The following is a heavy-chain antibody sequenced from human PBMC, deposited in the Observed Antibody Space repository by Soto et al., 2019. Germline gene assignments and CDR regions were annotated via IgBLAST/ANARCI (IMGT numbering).Heavy chain of an antibody. CDR2: IYHSGST. D-gene: IGHD3-22*01. Sequence: QVQLQESGPGLVKPSGTLSLTCAVSSGSISSSNWWSWVRQPPGKGLEWIGEIYHSGSTNYNPSLKSRVTISVDKSKNQFSLKLSSVTAADTAVYYCARLYDSSGYSWGYSFDYWGQGTLVTVSS. CDR1: SGSISSSNW. J-gene: IGHJ4*02. CDR3: ARLYDSSGYSWGYSFDY. V-gene: IGHV4-4*02.